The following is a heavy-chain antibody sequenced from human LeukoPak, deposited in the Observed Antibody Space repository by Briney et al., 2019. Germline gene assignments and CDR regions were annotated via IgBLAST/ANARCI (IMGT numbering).Heavy chain of an antibody. CDR1: GFTFSSYA. J-gene: IGHJ4*02. Sequence: GGSLRLSCAASGFTFSSYAMSWVRQAPGKGLEWVSAISGSGGSTYYADSVKGRFTISRDNSKNTLYLQMNSLRAEDTAVYYCARDFRYYDSSGYPTGPVDYWGQGTLVTVSS. CDR2: ISGSGGST. D-gene: IGHD3-22*01. V-gene: IGHV3-23*01. CDR3: ARDFRYYDSSGYPTGPVDY.